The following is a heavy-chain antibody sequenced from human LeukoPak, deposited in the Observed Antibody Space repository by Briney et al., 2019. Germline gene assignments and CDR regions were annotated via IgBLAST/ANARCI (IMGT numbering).Heavy chain of an antibody. CDR2: ISSDGNRI. J-gene: IGHJ4*02. CDR1: GFTFSHYW. CDR3: TRGRTGYYFDY. Sequence: GGSLRLSCAASGFTFSHYWMHWVRPGPEKGLVWVSYISSDGNRIDYADSVKGRFTISRDNAKNTLFLQMNSLGAEDTAVYYCTRGRTGYYFDYWGQGTPVIVSS. V-gene: IGHV3-74*01.